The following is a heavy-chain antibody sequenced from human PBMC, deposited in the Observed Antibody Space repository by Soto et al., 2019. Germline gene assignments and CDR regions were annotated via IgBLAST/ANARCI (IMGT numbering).Heavy chain of an antibody. V-gene: IGHV4-34*01. Sequence: PSETLSLTCAVYGGSFSGYYWSWIRQPPGKGLEWIGEINHSGSTNYNPSLKSRVTISVDTSKNQFSLKLSSVTAADTAVYYCARGRVAVTHFDYWGQGTLVTVSS. J-gene: IGHJ4*02. D-gene: IGHD6-19*01. CDR3: ARGRVAVTHFDY. CDR2: INHSGST. CDR1: GGSFSGYY.